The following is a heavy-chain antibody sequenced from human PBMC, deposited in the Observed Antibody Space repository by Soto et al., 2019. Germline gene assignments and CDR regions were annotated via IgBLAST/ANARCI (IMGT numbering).Heavy chain of an antibody. J-gene: IGHJ4*02. Sequence: LSLTCAASGFTFSSYAMSWVRQAPGKGLEWVSAISGSGGSTYYADSVKGRFTISRDNSKNTLYLQMNSLRAEDTAVYYCAKLLRVSGAARTNFDYWGQGTLVTVSS. CDR3: AKLLRVSGAARTNFDY. CDR1: GFTFSSYA. V-gene: IGHV3-23*01. D-gene: IGHD6-6*01. CDR2: ISGSGGST.